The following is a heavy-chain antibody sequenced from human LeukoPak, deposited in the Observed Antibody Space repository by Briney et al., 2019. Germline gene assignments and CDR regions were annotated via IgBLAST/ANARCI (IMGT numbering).Heavy chain of an antibody. Sequence: AASVNVSCKASGYTFTSYYMHWVRQAPGQGLEWMGIINPSGGSTSYAQKFQGRVTMTRDTSTSTVYMELSSLRSEDTAVYYCAANYYDRSGYLYGMDVWGQGTTVTVSS. J-gene: IGHJ6*02. D-gene: IGHD3-22*01. CDR1: GYTFTSYY. CDR3: AANYYDRSGYLYGMDV. V-gene: IGHV1-46*01. CDR2: INPSGGST.